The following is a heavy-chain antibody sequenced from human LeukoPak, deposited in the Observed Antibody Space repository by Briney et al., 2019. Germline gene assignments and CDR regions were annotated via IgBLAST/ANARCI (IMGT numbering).Heavy chain of an antibody. J-gene: IGHJ5*02. CDR1: GYTFTSYG. V-gene: IGHV1-18*01. CDR3: ARFSAVGWFDP. Sequence: GASVKVSCKASGYTFTSYGISWVRQSPRQGLEWMGWISAYNGNTNYAQKLQGRVTMTTDTSTSTAYMELRSLRSDDTAVYYCARFSAVGWFDPWGQGTLVTVSS. D-gene: IGHD2-15*01. CDR2: ISAYNGNT.